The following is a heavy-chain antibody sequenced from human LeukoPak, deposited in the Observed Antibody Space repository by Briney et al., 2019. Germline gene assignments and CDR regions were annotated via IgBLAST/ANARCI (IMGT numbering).Heavy chain of an antibody. CDR2: IYYSGST. V-gene: IGHV4-59*01. Sequence: PSETLSLTCTVSGGSISSYYWSWIRQPPGKGLEWIGYIYYSGSTNYNPSLKSRVTISVDTSKNQFSLKLSSVTAADTAVYYCARFDLTTVTAVDYWGQGTLVTVSS. D-gene: IGHD4-17*01. CDR1: GGSISSYY. J-gene: IGHJ4*02. CDR3: ARFDLTTVTAVDY.